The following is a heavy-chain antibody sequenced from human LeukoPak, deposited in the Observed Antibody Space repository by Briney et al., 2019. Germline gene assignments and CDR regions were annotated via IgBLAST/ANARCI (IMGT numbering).Heavy chain of an antibody. D-gene: IGHD3-9*01. Sequence: SVKVSCKASGGTFSSYAISWVRQAPGQGLEWIGEIIPIFGTPKYAQKFQGRVTITADKSTSTAYLELSSLRPEDTAVYYCARDSPYFDWLGLGAFDIWGQGTMVTVSS. CDR1: GGTFSSYA. CDR2: IIPIFGTP. J-gene: IGHJ3*02. V-gene: IGHV1-69*06. CDR3: ARDSPYFDWLGLGAFDI.